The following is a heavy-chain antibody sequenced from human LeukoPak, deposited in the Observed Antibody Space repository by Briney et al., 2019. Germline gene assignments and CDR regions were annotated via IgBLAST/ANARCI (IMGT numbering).Heavy chain of an antibody. D-gene: IGHD4-17*01. V-gene: IGHV4-39*07. J-gene: IGHJ4*02. Sequence: SETLSLTCAVSGASLDSGDYYWGWIRQSPGRGLECIASIHYSGNTYYDPSLKSRVTLSVDTSKNQFSLKLSSVTAADTAVYYCARGRYDYWGQGTLVTVSS. CDR1: GASLDSGDYY. CDR3: ARGRYDY. CDR2: IHYSGNT.